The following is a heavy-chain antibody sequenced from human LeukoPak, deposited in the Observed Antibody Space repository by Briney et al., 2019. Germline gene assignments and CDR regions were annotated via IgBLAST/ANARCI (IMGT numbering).Heavy chain of an antibody. V-gene: IGHV1-2*02. CDR3: ARDQEYDSSGYHGY. J-gene: IGHJ4*02. Sequence: XXQAXXXGXEGRGWINPNSGGTNYAQKFQGRVTMTRDTSSSTAYMELSRLRSDDTAVYYCARDQEYDSSGYHGYWGQGTLVTVSS. D-gene: IGHD3-22*01. CDR2: INPNSGGT.